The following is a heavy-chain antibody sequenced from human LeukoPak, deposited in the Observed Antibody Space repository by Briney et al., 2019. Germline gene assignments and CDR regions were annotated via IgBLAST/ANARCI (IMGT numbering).Heavy chain of an antibody. CDR1: GDSVSSNSAA. CDR2: TYYRSKWYN. D-gene: IGHD6-13*01. CDR3: ARGAPYSSSWSPFDI. J-gene: IGHJ3*02. Sequence: SQTLSLTCAISGDSVSSNSAAWNWIRQSPSRGLEWLGRTYYRSKWYNDYAVPVNSRITISPDTSENQFSLHLNSVTPEDTAVYYCARGAPYSSSWSPFDIWGQGTMVTVSS. V-gene: IGHV6-1*01.